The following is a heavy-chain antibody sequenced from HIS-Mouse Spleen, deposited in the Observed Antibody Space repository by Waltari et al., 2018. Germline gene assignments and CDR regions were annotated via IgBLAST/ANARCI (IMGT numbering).Heavy chain of an antibody. CDR2: TYYSGRT. CDR1: GGSISSSSYY. CDR3: AREIPYSSSWYDWYFDL. V-gene: IGHV4-39*07. J-gene: IGHJ2*01. D-gene: IGHD6-13*01. Sequence: QLQLQESGPGLVKPSETLSLTCTVSGGSISSSSYYWGWIRQPPGKGREWIGSTYYSGRTYYNPSLKGRVTISVDTSKNQFSLKLSSVTAADTAVYYCAREIPYSSSWYDWYFDLWGRGTLVTVSS.